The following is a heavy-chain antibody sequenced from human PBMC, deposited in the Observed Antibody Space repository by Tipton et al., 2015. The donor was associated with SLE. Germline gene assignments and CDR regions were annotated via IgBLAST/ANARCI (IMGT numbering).Heavy chain of an antibody. CDR1: GFTFDDYA. Sequence: SLRLSCAASGFTFDDYAMHWVRQVPGKGLEWVSGINWNSGSIGYEDSVKGRFTISRDNSKNTLYLQMNSLRPADTAVYYCATGGQWLVHDYFDYWGQGTLVTVSS. CDR2: INWNSGSI. J-gene: IGHJ4*02. CDR3: ATGGQWLVHDYFDY. D-gene: IGHD6-19*01. V-gene: IGHV3-9*01.